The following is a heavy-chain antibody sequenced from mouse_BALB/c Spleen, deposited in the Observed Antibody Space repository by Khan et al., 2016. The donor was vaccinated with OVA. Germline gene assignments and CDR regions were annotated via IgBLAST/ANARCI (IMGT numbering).Heavy chain of an antibody. Sequence: QVQLQQSGAELAKPGASVKMSCKASGYTFTSYWMHWVKQRPGQGLEWIGYINPATDYTEYNQKFKNKATLTADKSSSTASMQLSSLTSEDSAVYYWVNHGSSSAWFTYWGQGTPVTVSA. CDR1: GYTFTSYW. CDR3: VNHGSSSAWFTY. J-gene: IGHJ3*01. V-gene: IGHV1-7*01. D-gene: IGHD1-1*01. CDR2: INPATDYT.